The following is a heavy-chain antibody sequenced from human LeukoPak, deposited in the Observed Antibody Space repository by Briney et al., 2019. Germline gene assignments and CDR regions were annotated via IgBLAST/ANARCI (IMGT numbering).Heavy chain of an antibody. V-gene: IGHV1-2*02. Sequence: RAASVKVSCKPSGSTFTGAYMHWVRQAPGQGLEWMGWINPNSGETKFAQKFQGRVTMTRDTSISTVYMDLGGLRSDDTAVYYGARVLFNSGYDYWGQGSLVTVSS. CDR2: INPNSGET. J-gene: IGHJ4*02. D-gene: IGHD3-9*01. CDR1: GSTFTGAY. CDR3: ARVLFNSGYDY.